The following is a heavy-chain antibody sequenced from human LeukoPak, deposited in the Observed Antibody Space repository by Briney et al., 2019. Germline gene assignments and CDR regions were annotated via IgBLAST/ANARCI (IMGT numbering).Heavy chain of an antibody. CDR1: GFTFSDYY. CDR2: ISSSGSSI. CDR3: ARDRTYYDFWSGYWDDY. J-gene: IGHJ4*02. V-gene: IGHV3-11*01. Sequence: GGSLRFSCAASGFTFSDYYMSWIRQAPGKGLEWVSYISSSGSSIYYADSVKSRFTISRDNAKNSLYLQMNSLRAEDTAVYYCARDRTYYDFWSGYWDDYWGQRTLVTVSS. D-gene: IGHD3-3*01.